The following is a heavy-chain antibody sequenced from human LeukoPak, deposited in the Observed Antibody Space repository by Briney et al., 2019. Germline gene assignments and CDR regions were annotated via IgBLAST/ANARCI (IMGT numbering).Heavy chain of an antibody. V-gene: IGHV1-18*01. CDR3: ARDVGVEMATIRGDFDY. Sequence: ASVKVSCKASGYTFTSYGISWVRQAPGQGLEWMGWISAYNGNTNYAQKLQGRVTMTTDTSTSTAYMELRSLRSDGTAVYYCARDVGVEMATIRGDFDYWGQGTLVTVSS. J-gene: IGHJ4*02. CDR1: GYTFTSYG. CDR2: ISAYNGNT. D-gene: IGHD5-24*01.